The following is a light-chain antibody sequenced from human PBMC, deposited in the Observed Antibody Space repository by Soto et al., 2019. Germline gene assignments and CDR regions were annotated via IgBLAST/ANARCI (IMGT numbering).Light chain of an antibody. CDR3: SSYTTRSTYV. CDR2: DVS. CDR1: SSDIGGYSY. J-gene: IGLJ1*01. Sequence: QSALAQPASVSGSPGQSITVSCTGTSSDIGGYSYVSWYQQRPGKAPKLILYDVSDRPSGLSSRFSGSKSGNTASLTISGLQAEDEADYYCSSYTTRSTYVFGTGTKLT. V-gene: IGLV2-14*01.